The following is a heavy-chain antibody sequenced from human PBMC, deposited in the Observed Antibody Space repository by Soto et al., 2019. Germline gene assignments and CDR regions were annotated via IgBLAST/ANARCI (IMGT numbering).Heavy chain of an antibody. Sequence: EVQLLESGGGLVQPGGSLRLSCAASGFTFSSYAMSWVRQAPGKGLEWVSAISGSGGSTYYADSVKGRFTISRDNSKNTLYLQMNSLRAEDTAVYYCAKDCCPGGDYFYYFDYWGQGTLVTVSS. CDR1: GFTFSSYA. J-gene: IGHJ4*02. CDR2: ISGSGGST. CDR3: AKDCCPGGDYFYYFDY. V-gene: IGHV3-23*01. D-gene: IGHD4-17*01.